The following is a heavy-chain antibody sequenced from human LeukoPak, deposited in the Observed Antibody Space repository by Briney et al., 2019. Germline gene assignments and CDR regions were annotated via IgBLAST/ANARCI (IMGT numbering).Heavy chain of an antibody. J-gene: IGHJ4*02. CDR1: DYTFISYG. Sequence: ASVKVSCKASDYTFISYGITWVRQAPGQGLEWMGWIGRNNGNTKFAQKFQGRVTMTTDTSTTTAYMELRSLRSDDTAVYFCARDRGDYYFDYWGQGTLVSVSS. CDR3: ARDRGDYYFDY. D-gene: IGHD6-25*01. CDR2: IGRNNGNT. V-gene: IGHV1-18*01.